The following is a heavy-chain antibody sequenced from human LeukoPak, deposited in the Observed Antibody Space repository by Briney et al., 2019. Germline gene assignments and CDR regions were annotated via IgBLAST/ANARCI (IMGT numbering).Heavy chain of an antibody. CDR3: ARDPGGYSGSSRFDP. J-gene: IGHJ5*02. V-gene: IGHV3-66*01. CDR2: IYSGGST. CDR1: GFTVSSDY. Sequence: RGSLRLSCAASGFTVSSDYMRWVRQAPGKGLEWVSSIYSGGSTYYAESVEGRFNISRDNCKNTVDVQMKSMRAGDTAVYYCARDPGGYSGSSRFDPWGQGTLVTVSS. D-gene: IGHD1-26*01.